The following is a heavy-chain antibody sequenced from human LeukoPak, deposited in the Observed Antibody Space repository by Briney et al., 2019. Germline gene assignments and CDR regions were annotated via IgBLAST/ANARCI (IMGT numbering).Heavy chain of an antibody. Sequence: SETLSLTRTVSGGSISSGGYYWSWIRQHPGKGLEWIGYIFYSGSTYYNPPLKSRVTISADMPKNQFSLKLSSVTAADTAVYYCARRRTAAGLFDYWGQGTLVTVSS. V-gene: IGHV4-31*03. J-gene: IGHJ4*02. CDR1: GGSISSGGYY. CDR2: IFYSGST. D-gene: IGHD6-25*01. CDR3: ARRRTAAGLFDY.